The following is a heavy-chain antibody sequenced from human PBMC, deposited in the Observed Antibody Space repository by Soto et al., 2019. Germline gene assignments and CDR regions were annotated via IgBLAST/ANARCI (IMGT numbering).Heavy chain of an antibody. CDR2: IIPIFGTA. CDR1: GGTFSSYA. CDR3: AGAVVVTATNPNWYWFDP. V-gene: IGHV1-69*01. Sequence: QVQLVQSGAEVKKPGSSVKVSCKASGGTFSSYAISWVRQAPGQGLEWMGGIIPIFGTANYAQKFQGRVKITGEESPEHGQQELNSLESEDQGVLYCAGAVVVTATNPNWYWFDPWGQGTLVTVSS. J-gene: IGHJ5*02. D-gene: IGHD2-21*02.